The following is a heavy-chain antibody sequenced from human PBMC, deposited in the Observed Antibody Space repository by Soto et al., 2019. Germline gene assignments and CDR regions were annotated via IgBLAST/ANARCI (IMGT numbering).Heavy chain of an antibody. CDR2: IYVSGST. CDR1: GDSISSFY. V-gene: IGHV4-4*07. D-gene: IGHD2-21*01. CDR3: AKDFNCLDY. Sequence: PSETLSLTCTVSGDSISSFYWSWIRQPAGKGLEWIGRIYVSGSTNYNPSLKSRVTMSVDTSKNQLSLKLSSMTAADTAVYYCAKDFNCLDYWGQGTLVTVSS. J-gene: IGHJ4*02.